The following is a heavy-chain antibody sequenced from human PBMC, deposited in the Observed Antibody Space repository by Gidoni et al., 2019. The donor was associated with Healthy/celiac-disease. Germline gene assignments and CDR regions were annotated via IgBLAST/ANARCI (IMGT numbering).Heavy chain of an antibody. CDR3: ARKDWKYHEFDY. Sequence: QVQLQQWGAGLLKPSETLSLTCAVYGGSFSGYYWSWIRQPPGKGLEWIGEINHSGRTNSNPSLKSRVTISVDTSKNQFSLKLSSVTAADTAVYYCARKDWKYHEFDYWGQGTLVTVSS. CDR1: GGSFSGYY. CDR2: INHSGRT. J-gene: IGHJ4*02. D-gene: IGHD1-7*01. V-gene: IGHV4-34*01.